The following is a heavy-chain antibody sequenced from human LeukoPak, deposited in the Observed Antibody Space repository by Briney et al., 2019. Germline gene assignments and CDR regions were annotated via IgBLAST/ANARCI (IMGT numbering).Heavy chain of an antibody. V-gene: IGHV3-66*01. J-gene: IGHJ4*02. CDR2: THRDGST. CDR3: ARDGEHVLAHDF. CDR1: GFTVTTNY. D-gene: IGHD2-15*01. Sequence: PGGSLRLSCAVSGFTVTTNYMSWVHQAPGKGLEWVSITHRDGSTYYADSVKGRFTTSRDNSKNTLYIQMNSLRAEDTGVYYCARDGEHVLAHDFWGQGTLVTVSS.